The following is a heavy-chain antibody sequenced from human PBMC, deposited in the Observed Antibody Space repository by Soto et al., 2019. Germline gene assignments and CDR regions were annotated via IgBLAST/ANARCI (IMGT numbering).Heavy chain of an antibody. D-gene: IGHD2-21*02. J-gene: IGHJ5*02. V-gene: IGHV4-4*02. CDR1: GGTVASSHW. CDR3: AREIETAGGNNYFDP. CDR2: VYHTGDT. Sequence: SETLSLTCGVSGGTVASSHWWSWVRQSPGRGLEWIGSVYHTGDTNFNPSLQSRVTFSVDKSNNQFSLRLTSVTAADTAVYFCAREIETAGGNNYFDPWGPGTLVTVSS.